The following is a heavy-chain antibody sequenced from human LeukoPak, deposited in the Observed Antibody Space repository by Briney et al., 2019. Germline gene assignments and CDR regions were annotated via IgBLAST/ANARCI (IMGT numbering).Heavy chain of an antibody. CDR1: GFTFSSYW. V-gene: IGHV3-7*01. CDR2: IKQDGSEK. J-gene: IGHJ4*02. D-gene: IGHD3-16*01. CDR3: ARGARLSDY. Sequence: PGGSLRLSCSASGFTFSSYWMSWGRQAPGKGLEWVANIKQDGSEKYYVDSVKGRFTISRDNAKNSLYLQMSSLSAEDTAVYFCARGARLSDYWGQGTLVTVSS.